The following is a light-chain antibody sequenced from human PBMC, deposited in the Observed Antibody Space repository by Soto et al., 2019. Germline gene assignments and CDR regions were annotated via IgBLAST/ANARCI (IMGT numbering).Light chain of an antibody. Sequence: IVLTQSPAILRLVRGERTTLSSRSSQSVSSSYLAWYQQTPGQAPRLLIYGTSNRAAGVPNRFFGAGSGTDITLAFGRLEPEDFAVYYWRQSGRSPPTFGQGTKVDIK. CDR1: QSVSSSY. CDR3: RQSGRSPPT. CDR2: GTS. V-gene: IGKV3-20*01. J-gene: IGKJ1*01.